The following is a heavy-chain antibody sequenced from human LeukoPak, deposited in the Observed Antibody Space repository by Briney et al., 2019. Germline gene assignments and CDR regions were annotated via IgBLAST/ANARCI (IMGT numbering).Heavy chain of an antibody. CDR3: ARDGISYGIDY. V-gene: IGHV4-31*03. CDR2: IYYSGTT. CDR1: GGSMRSYY. D-gene: IGHD5-18*01. J-gene: IGHJ4*02. Sequence: PSETLSLTCTVSGGSMRSYYWSWIRQHPGKGLEWIGYIYYSGTTYYNPSLKSRVTISVDTSENQFSLKLTSVTAADTAVYYCARDGISYGIDYWGQGTLVTVSS.